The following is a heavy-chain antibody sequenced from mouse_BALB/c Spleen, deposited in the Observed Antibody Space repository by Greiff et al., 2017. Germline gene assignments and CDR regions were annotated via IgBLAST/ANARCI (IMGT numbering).Heavy chain of an antibody. J-gene: IGHJ2*01. CDR3: ARWGGREGHFDY. CDR2: ISYSGST. D-gene: IGHD3-3*01. V-gene: IGHV3-2*02. CDR1: GYSITSDYA. Sequence: EVQLQESGPGLVKPSQSLSLTCTVTGYSITSDYAWNWIRQFPGNKLEWMGYISYSGSTSYNPSLKSRISITRDTSKNQFFLQLNSVTTEDTATYYCARWGGREGHFDYWGQGTTLTVSS.